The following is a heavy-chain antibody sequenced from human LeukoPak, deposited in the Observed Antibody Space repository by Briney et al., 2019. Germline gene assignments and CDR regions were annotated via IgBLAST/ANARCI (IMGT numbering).Heavy chain of an antibody. CDR2: IRNDGTNK. Sequence: GGSLRLSCAASGFSFSSHGMHWVRQAPGKGLEWVSFIRNDGTNKFYADSVKGRFTISRDNSKNTLYLQMNSLRAEDTAVYYCAKVFTTSFDYWGQGTLVTVSS. D-gene: IGHD4-17*01. V-gene: IGHV3-30*02. J-gene: IGHJ4*02. CDR1: GFSFSSHG. CDR3: AKVFTTSFDY.